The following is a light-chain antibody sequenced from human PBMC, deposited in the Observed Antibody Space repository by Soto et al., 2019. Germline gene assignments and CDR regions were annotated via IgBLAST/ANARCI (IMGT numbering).Light chain of an antibody. CDR3: SSYAGSNNFGGV. CDR1: SSDVGGYNY. V-gene: IGLV2-8*01. J-gene: IGLJ3*02. CDR2: EVS. Sequence: QSALTQPPSASGSPGQSVTISCTGTSSDVGGYNYVSWYQQHPGKAPKLMIYEVSKRPSGVPDRFSGSKSGNTASLTVSGLQAEDEADYYCSSYAGSNNFGGVFGGGTKLTVL.